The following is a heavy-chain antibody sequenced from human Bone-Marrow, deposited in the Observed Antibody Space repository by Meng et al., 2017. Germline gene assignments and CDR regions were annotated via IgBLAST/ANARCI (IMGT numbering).Heavy chain of an antibody. D-gene: IGHD6-19*01. Sequence: ASVKVSCKASGYTFTGYYMHWVRQAPGQGLEWMGRINPNSGGTNYAQKFQGRVTMNRDTSISTAYMELSRLRSDDTAVYYCARAVAGRKQNWFDPWGQGTLVTVSS. CDR1: GYTFTGYY. J-gene: IGHJ5*02. V-gene: IGHV1-2*06. CDR2: INPNSGGT. CDR3: ARAVAGRKQNWFDP.